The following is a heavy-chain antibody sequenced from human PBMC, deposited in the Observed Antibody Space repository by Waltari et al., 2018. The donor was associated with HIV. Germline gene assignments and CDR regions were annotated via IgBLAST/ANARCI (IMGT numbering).Heavy chain of an antibody. V-gene: IGHV1-2*01. CDR2: INPKSGGT. Sequence: QVQLVQSGAEVKKPGASVKVSCKASGYTFTGYYMHWVRQAPGQGLEWMGWINPKSGGTNYGKKFQVRVTSTRDTSISTAYMELSRPRADDTAVYYCARAQGPGLPPRMDVWGQGTTVTVSS. CDR3: ARAQGPGLPPRMDV. J-gene: IGHJ6*02. CDR1: GYTFTGYY. D-gene: IGHD5-18*01.